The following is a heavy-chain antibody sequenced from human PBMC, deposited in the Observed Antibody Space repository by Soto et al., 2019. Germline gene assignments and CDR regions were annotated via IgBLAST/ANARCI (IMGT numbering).Heavy chain of an antibody. CDR1: GGTFSSYA. CDR3: AGDCGFGALLGGMDC. D-gene: IGHD3-10*01. Sequence: SVKVSCKASGGTFSSYAISWVRQAPGQGLDWMGGIIPIFGTAKYAQKFQGRVTITADKSTSTAYMELSSLRSEDSAVYYCAGDCGFGALLGGMDCWGQLPTGTV. V-gene: IGHV1-69*06. CDR2: IIPIFGTA. J-gene: IGHJ6*02.